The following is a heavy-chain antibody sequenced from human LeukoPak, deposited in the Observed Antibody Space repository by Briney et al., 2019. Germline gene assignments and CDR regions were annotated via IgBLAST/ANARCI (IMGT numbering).Heavy chain of an antibody. CDR3: ARGRPYYYGSGSPPFDY. CDR2: ISYDGSNK. Sequence: GGSLRLSCAASGFTFSSYAMHWVRQAPGKGLEWVAVISYDGSNKYYADSVKGRFTISRDNSKNTLYLQMNSLRAEDTAVYYCARGRPYYYGSGSPPFDYWGQGTLVTVSS. D-gene: IGHD3-10*01. J-gene: IGHJ4*02. V-gene: IGHV3-30*04. CDR1: GFTFSSYA.